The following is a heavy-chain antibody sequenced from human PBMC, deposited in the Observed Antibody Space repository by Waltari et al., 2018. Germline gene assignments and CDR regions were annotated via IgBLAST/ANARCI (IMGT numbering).Heavy chain of an antibody. CDR1: GFTFDDYA. D-gene: IGHD6-6*01. Sequence: EVQLVESGGGLVQPGRSLRLSCAASGFTFDDYAMHWVRQAPGKGLEWVSGISWNSGSIGYADSVKGRFTISRDNAKNSLYLQMNSLRAEDTALYYCAKDIMDDSSSGAFDIWGQGTMVTVSS. V-gene: IGHV3-9*01. J-gene: IGHJ3*02. CDR2: ISWNSGSI. CDR3: AKDIMDDSSSGAFDI.